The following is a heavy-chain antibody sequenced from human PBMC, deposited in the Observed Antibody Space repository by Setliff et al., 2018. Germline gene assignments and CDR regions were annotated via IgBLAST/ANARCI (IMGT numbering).Heavy chain of an antibody. CDR1: GGSISSSSYY. V-gene: IGHV4-39*01. CDR2: IYYSGST. D-gene: IGHD2-21*01. Sequence: PSETLSLTCTVSGGSISSSSYYWGWIRQPPGKGLEWIGSIYYSGSTDYNPSLKSRVTISVDTSKNQFSLKLSSVTAADTAVYYCARSVVVIAYDAFDIWGQGTMVTVSS. J-gene: IGHJ3*02. CDR3: ARSVVVIAYDAFDI.